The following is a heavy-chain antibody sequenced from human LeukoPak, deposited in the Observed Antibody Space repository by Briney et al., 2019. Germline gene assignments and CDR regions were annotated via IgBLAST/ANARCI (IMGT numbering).Heavy chain of an antibody. CDR1: GISLSNYG. V-gene: IGHV3-23*01. CDR3: AKRGVVIRVILVGFHKEAYYFDS. J-gene: IGHJ4*02. Sequence: GGSLRLSCAVSGISLSNYGMSWVRQAPGKGLEWVAGISGSGGGTNYADSVTGRFTIYRDNPKNKLYLQMNRLRAEDTAVYFCAKRGVVIRVILVGFHKEAYYFDSWGQGALVTVSS. D-gene: IGHD3-22*01. CDR2: ISGSGGGT.